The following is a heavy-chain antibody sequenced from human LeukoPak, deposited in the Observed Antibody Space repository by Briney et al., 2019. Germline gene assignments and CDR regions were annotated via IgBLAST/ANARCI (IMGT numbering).Heavy chain of an antibody. CDR3: ARVSGNYDFWSGYPTSSGMDV. D-gene: IGHD3-3*01. Sequence: GASVKVSCKASGYTFTSYDINWVRQATGQGLEWMGWMNPNSGNTGYAQKFQCRVTMTRNTSISTAYMELSSLRSEDTAVYYCARVSGNYDFWSGYPTSSGMDVWGQGTTVTVSS. CDR2: MNPNSGNT. CDR1: GYTFTSYD. V-gene: IGHV1-8*01. J-gene: IGHJ6*02.